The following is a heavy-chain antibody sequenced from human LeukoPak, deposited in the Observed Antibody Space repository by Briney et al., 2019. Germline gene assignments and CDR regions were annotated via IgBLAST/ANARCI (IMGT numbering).Heavy chain of an antibody. CDR1: GYTFTSYG. D-gene: IGHD1-26*01. CDR2: ITVHNGNT. CDR3: AREGGNSFDY. J-gene: IGHJ4*02. V-gene: IGHV1-18*01. Sequence: AASVKVSCKASGYTFTSYGVTWVRQAPGQGLEWMGWITVHNGNTNYAQKFQGRVTMTTDTSTSTAYMELRRLTSDDTAVYYCAREGGNSFDYWGRGTLVTVSS.